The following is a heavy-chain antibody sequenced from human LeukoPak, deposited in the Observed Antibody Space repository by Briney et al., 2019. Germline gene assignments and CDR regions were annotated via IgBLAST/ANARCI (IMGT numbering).Heavy chain of an antibody. Sequence: SETLSFTCTGSGGTSSSYYWSWIRQPPGKGLEWIGYIYYSGSTNYNPSLKSRVTISVDTSKNQFSLKLSSVTAADTAVYYCARDRGDDYNYFAYWGQGTLVTVSS. CDR2: IYYSGST. CDR3: ARDRGDDYNYFAY. V-gene: IGHV4-59*01. CDR1: GGTSSSYY. D-gene: IGHD5-24*01. J-gene: IGHJ4*02.